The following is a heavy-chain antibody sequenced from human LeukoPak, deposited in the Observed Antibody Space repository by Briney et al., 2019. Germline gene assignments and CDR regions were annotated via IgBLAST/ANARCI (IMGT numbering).Heavy chain of an antibody. CDR2: IKQDGSEK. D-gene: IGHD6-6*01. Sequence: PGGSLRLSCAASGFTFSSYWMSWVRQAPGKGLEWVANIKQDGSEKYYVDSVKGRFTISRDNAKNSLYLQMNSLRAEDTAVYYCAREVEYSSSYYYYYMDVWGKGTTVTISS. J-gene: IGHJ6*03. CDR3: AREVEYSSSYYYYYMDV. V-gene: IGHV3-7*01. CDR1: GFTFSSYW.